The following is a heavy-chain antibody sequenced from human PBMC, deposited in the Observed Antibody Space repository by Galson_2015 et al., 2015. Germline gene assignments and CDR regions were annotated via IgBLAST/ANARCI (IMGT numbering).Heavy chain of an antibody. Sequence: QSGAEVKKPGESLQISCKGSGYSFTSYWIGWVRQMPGKGLEWMGIIYPGDSDTRYSPSFQGQVTISADKSISTAYLQWSSLKASDTAMYYCARHNRITGTTVLVDGMDVWGQGTTVTVSS. CDR1: GYSFTSYW. J-gene: IGHJ6*02. CDR2: IYPGDSDT. CDR3: ARHNRITGTTVLVDGMDV. V-gene: IGHV5-51*01. D-gene: IGHD1-7*01.